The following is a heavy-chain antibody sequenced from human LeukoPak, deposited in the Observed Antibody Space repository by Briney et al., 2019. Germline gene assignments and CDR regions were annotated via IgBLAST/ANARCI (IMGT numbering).Heavy chain of an antibody. CDR1: GGSISTYY. D-gene: IGHD1-7*01. CDR3: ARNKNWNYYFDY. Sequence: PSETLSLTCTVSGGSISTYYWSWIRQPPGEGLEWIGYIYYSGSTSYNPSLESRVTISVDTSKNQFSLKLSSVTAADTAVYYCARNKNWNYYFDYWGQGTLVTVSS. CDR2: IYYSGST. V-gene: IGHV4-59*12. J-gene: IGHJ4*02.